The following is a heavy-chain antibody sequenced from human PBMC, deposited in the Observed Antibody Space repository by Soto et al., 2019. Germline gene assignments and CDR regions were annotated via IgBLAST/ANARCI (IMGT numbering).Heavy chain of an antibody. V-gene: IGHV1-8*01. Sequence: ASLKVSCKASGYTFTSYDINWVRQATGQGLEWMGWMNPNSGNTGYAQKFQGRVTMTRNTSISTAYMELSSLRSEDTAVYYCARAGGGRIAAPGPSFDYWGQGTLVTVSS. D-gene: IGHD6-13*01. CDR2: MNPNSGNT. CDR3: ARAGGGRIAAPGPSFDY. CDR1: GYTFTSYD. J-gene: IGHJ4*02.